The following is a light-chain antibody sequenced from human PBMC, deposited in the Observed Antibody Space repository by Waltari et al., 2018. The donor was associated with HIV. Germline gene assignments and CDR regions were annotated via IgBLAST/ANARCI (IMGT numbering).Light chain of an antibody. CDR1: SGHSSYA. Sequence: QLVLTQSPSASASLGASVKLTCTLSSGHSSYAIAWHQQKSEKGPRYFMKLNGDGSHNKGDVIPDRFSGSSSGAERYLPISSLQSEDEADYYCQTWGTGIRVFGGGTKLTVL. CDR2: LNGDGSH. V-gene: IGLV4-69*01. CDR3: QTWGTGIRV. J-gene: IGLJ2*01.